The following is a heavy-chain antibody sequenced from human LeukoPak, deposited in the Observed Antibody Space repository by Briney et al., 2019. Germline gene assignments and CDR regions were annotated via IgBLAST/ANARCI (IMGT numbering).Heavy chain of an antibody. V-gene: IGHV3-53*01. CDR2: IYSGGST. D-gene: IGHD3-16*01. CDR1: GFTVSNNY. CDR3: ASTYYFDY. Sequence: QSGGSLRLSCVVSGFTVSNNYMSWVRQAPGKGLEWVSVIYSGGSTYYADSVKGRFTISRDNSKNTLYLQMNSLRAEDTAVYYCASTYYFDYWGQGTLVTVSS. J-gene: IGHJ4*02.